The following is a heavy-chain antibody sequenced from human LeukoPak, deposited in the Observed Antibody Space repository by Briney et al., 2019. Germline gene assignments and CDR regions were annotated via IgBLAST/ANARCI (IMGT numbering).Heavy chain of an antibody. CDR3: ARQTTTGYYPYYFDY. V-gene: IGHV5-51*01. Sequence: GESLKISCKGSGYSFTSYWIGWVRQMPGKGLEWMGIIYPGDSDTRYSPSFQGQVTISADKSISTAYLQWSSLEASDTAMYYCARQTTTGYYPYYFDYWGQGTLVTVSS. CDR1: GYSFTSYW. J-gene: IGHJ4*02. CDR2: IYPGDSDT. D-gene: IGHD3-9*01.